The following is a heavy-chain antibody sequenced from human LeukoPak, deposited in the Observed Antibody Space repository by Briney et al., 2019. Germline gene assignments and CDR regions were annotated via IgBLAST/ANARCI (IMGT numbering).Heavy chain of an antibody. D-gene: IGHD2-2*01. Sequence: GESLKISCKGSGYSFTSYWIGWVRQMPGKGLEWMGIIYPGDSDTRYSPSFQGQVTISADKSISTAYLQWSSPKASDTAMYYCASNERCSSTSCYAFDYWGQGTLVTVSS. CDR3: ASNERCSSTSCYAFDY. J-gene: IGHJ4*02. V-gene: IGHV5-51*01. CDR1: GYSFTSYW. CDR2: IYPGDSDT.